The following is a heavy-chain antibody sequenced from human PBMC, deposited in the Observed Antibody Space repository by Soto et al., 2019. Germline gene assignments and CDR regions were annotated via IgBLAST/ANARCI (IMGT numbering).Heavy chain of an antibody. CDR3: ASRVFP. Sequence: QVQLQESGPGLVKPSQTLSLTCTVSGGSISSGGYYWHWIRQHPGKGLEWIGYMYYSGSTYYNPSLNSRVTVSVDTSKNQFSLNLSSVTYADTAVYYCASRVFPWGHGTLVPVSS. CDR2: MYYSGST. V-gene: IGHV4-31*03. J-gene: IGHJ5*02. CDR1: GGSISSGGYY.